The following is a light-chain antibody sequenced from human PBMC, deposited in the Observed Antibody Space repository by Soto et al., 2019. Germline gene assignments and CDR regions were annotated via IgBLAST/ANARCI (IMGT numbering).Light chain of an antibody. CDR1: ETISNW. CDR2: KAS. V-gene: IGKV1-5*03. Sequence: DIQMTQSPSTLSASVGDRVTITCRASETISNWLAWYQQKPGKAPMLLIYKASSLETGVPSRFSGSGSGTEFTLTISSLQPDDFATYYCQQYNSPSTFGQGTKLAIK. CDR3: QQYNSPST. J-gene: IGKJ2*01.